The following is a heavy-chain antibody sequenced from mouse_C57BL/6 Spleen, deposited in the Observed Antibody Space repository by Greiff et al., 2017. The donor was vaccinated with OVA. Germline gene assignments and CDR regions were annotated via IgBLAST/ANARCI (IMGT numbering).Heavy chain of an antibody. CDR1: GYTFTDYY. J-gene: IGHJ4*01. V-gene: IGHV1-76*01. CDR3: ARSHDYDTFRYAMDY. CDR2: IYPGSGNT. D-gene: IGHD2-4*01. Sequence: QVQLQQSGAELVRPGASVKLSCKASGYTFTDYYINWVKQRPGQGLEWIARIYPGSGNTYYNEKFKGKATLTAEKSSSTAYMQLSSLTSEDSAVYFCARSHDYDTFRYAMDYWGQGTSVTVSS.